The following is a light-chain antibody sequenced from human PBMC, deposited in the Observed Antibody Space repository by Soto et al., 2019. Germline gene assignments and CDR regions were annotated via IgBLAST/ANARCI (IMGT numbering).Light chain of an antibody. CDR3: SSYTSSSTYV. Sequence: QSALTQPASVSGSPGQSITISCTGTSSDVAPYNYVSWYQQYPGKAPKLMIYDVTNRPSGVSNRFSGSKSGNTASLTISGLRAEDEADYYCSSYTSSSTYVFGTGTKLTVL. V-gene: IGLV2-14*01. J-gene: IGLJ1*01. CDR2: DVT. CDR1: SSDVAPYNY.